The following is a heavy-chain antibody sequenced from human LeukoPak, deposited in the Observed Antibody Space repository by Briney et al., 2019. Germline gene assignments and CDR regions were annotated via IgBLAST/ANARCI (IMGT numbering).Heavy chain of an antibody. CDR3: ARESEGLDAFDI. V-gene: IGHV1-46*01. CDR2: INPSGGST. Sequence: ASVKVSCTASGYTFTSYYMHWVRQAPGQGLEWMGIINPSGGSTSYAQKFQGRVTMTRDMSTSTVYMELSSLRSEDTAVYYCARESEGLDAFDIWGQGTMVTVSS. J-gene: IGHJ3*02. CDR1: GYTFTSYY.